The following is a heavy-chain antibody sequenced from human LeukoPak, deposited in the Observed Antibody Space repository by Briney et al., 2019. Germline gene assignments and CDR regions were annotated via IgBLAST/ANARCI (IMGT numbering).Heavy chain of an antibody. Sequence: GASVKVSCKASGGTFSSYAISWVRQAPGQGLEWMGRIIPIFGTANYAQKFQGRVTITTDESTSTAYMELSSLRSEDTAVYYCAREGYCSSTSCPFDYWGQGTLVTVSS. CDR3: AREGYCSSTSCPFDY. D-gene: IGHD2-2*01. V-gene: IGHV1-69*05. CDR2: IIPIFGTA. J-gene: IGHJ4*02. CDR1: GGTFSSYA.